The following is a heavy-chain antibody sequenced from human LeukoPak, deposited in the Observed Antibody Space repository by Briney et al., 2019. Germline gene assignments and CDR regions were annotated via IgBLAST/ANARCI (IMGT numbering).Heavy chain of an antibody. Sequence: GGSLRLSCAASGFTFSSYWMHWVRQAPGKGLVWVSRIHSGGSDTNYADSVKGRFTISRDNAKNTLYMQMNSLRAEDTAVYYCARDYSYAYDQWGRGTLVTVSS. V-gene: IGHV3-74*01. J-gene: IGHJ4*02. CDR3: ARDYSYAYDQ. CDR1: GFTFSSYW. D-gene: IGHD3-16*01. CDR2: IHSGGSDT.